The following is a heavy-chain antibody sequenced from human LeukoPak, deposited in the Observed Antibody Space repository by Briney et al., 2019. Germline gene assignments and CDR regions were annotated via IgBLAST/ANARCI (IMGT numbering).Heavy chain of an antibody. D-gene: IGHD2-2*01. CDR2: IYYSGST. J-gene: IGHJ3*02. V-gene: IGHV4-31*03. Sequence: PSQTPSLTCTVSGGSISSGGYYWSWIRQHPGKGLEWIGYIYYSGSTYYNPSLKSRVTISVDTSKNQFSLKLSSVTAADTAVYYCAREAVDDAFDIWGRGTMVTVSS. CDR3: AREAVDDAFDI. CDR1: GGSISSGGYY.